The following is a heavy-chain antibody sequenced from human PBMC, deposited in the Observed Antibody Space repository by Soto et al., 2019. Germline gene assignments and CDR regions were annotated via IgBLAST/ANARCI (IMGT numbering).Heavy chain of an antibody. CDR1: GGSISSSSYY. CDR3: ANLIGSGSYYFDY. Sequence: QLQLQESGPGLVKPSETLSLTCTVSGGSISSSSYYWVWIRQPPGKGLEWIGSIYYSGSTYYNPPLMSRVTISVATAKNQFSLKLSSVTAADTAVYYCANLIGSGSYYFDYWGQGTLVTVSS. D-gene: IGHD3-22*01. V-gene: IGHV4-39*01. CDR2: IYYSGST. J-gene: IGHJ4*02.